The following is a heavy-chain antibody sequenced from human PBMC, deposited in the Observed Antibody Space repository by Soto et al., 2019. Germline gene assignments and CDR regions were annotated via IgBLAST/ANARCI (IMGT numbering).Heavy chain of an antibody. V-gene: IGHV3-33*01. J-gene: IGHJ6*02. CDR1: GFTFSSYG. Sequence: QVQLVESGGGVVQPGRSRRLSCAASGFTFSSYGMHWVRQAPGKGLEWVAVIWYDGNNKYYADSVKGRFIISRDNSKNTLHLQMNTLRVEDTAVYYCARDRVRGGMDVWGQGTTVTVSS. CDR2: IWYDGNNK. CDR3: ARDRVRGGMDV.